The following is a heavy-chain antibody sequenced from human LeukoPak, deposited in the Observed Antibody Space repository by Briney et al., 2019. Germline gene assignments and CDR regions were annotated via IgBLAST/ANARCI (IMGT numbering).Heavy chain of an antibody. D-gene: IGHD3-9*01. CDR2: INPNSGGT. Sequence: ASVKVSCKASGYTFTGYYMHWVRQAPGQGLEWMGRINPNSGGTNYAQKFQGRVTMTRDTSISTAYMELSRLRSDDTAVYYCARDDYDNLTGYSFSFDYWGQGTLVTVSS. CDR3: ARDDYDNLTGYSFSFDY. V-gene: IGHV1-2*06. J-gene: IGHJ4*02. CDR1: GYTFTGYY.